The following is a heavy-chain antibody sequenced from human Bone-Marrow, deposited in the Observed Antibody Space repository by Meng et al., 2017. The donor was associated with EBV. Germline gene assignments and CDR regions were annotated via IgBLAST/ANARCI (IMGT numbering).Heavy chain of an antibody. J-gene: IGHJ4*02. CDR3: LLQVQDDDY. Sequence: QLQPHEPGPALVQPSGTLLSPCAASGGSISSSNWWSWVRQPPWKGLEWIGEIYHSGSTNYNPSLKSRVTISVDKSKNQFSLKLSSVTAADTAVYYCLLQVQDDDYWGQGTLVTVSS. CDR1: GGSISSSNW. D-gene: IGHD1-1*01. V-gene: IGHV4-4*02. CDR2: IYHSGST.